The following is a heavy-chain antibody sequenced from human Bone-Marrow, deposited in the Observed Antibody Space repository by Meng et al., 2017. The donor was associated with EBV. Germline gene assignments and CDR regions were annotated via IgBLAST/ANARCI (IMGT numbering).Heavy chain of an antibody. Sequence: EVQLVESGGGLVKPGGCLRLSRAASGFDFSTSSMNWVRQAPGRGLEWLSCISDVSDYIYYADSVKGRFTISRDNAENSLYLQMSSLRVEDTAVYYCASGDPLTGIPFDPWGQGTLVTVS. J-gene: IGHJ5*02. CDR2: ISDVSDYI. CDR1: GFDFSTSS. CDR3: ASGDPLTGIPFDP. D-gene: IGHD1-1*01. V-gene: IGHV3-21*01.